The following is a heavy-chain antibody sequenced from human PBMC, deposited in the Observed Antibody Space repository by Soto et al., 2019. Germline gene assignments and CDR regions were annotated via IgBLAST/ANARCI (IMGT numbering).Heavy chain of an antibody. CDR1: GFTFSSYG. D-gene: IGHD6-6*01. Sequence: GGSLRLSCAASGFTFSSYGMSWVRQAPGKGPEWVANIKEDGSEKYYVDSVKGRFTISRDNAKNSLYLQMNSLRAEDTAVYYCARDPRIAASPLFDYWGQGT. J-gene: IGHJ4*02. CDR3: ARDPRIAASPLFDY. CDR2: IKEDGSEK. V-gene: IGHV3-7*01.